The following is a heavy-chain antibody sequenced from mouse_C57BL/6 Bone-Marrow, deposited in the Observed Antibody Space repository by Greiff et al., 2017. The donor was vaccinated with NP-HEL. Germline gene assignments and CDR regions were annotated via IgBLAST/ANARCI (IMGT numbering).Heavy chain of an antibody. CDR3: TSLTTRYFDV. CDR1: GFNIKDDY. CDR2: IDPENGDT. Sequence: VHVKQSGAELVRPGASVKLSCTASGFNIKDDYMHWVKQRPEQGLEWIGWIDPENGDTEYASKFQGKATITAETSSNTAYLQLSSLTSEDTAVYYCTSLTTRYFDVWGTGTTVTVSS. J-gene: IGHJ1*03. V-gene: IGHV14-4*01. D-gene: IGHD2-13*01.